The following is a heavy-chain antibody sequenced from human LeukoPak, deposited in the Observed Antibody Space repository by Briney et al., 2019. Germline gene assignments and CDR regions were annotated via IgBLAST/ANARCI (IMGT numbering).Heavy chain of an antibody. Sequence: GGSLRLSCAASGFTFSTYAMSWVRQAPGKGLEWVSTITDSGTNTYYVDSVRGRFTISRDNSKSTLSLQMNSLRAEDTAIYYCATYRQVLLPFESWGQGTLVTVSS. CDR2: ITDSGTNT. D-gene: IGHD2-8*02. V-gene: IGHV3-23*01. CDR1: GFTFSTYA. CDR3: ATYRQVLLPFES. J-gene: IGHJ4*02.